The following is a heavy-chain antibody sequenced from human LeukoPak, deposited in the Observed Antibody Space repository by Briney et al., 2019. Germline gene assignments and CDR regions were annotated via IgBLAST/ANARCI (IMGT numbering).Heavy chain of an antibody. CDR1: GGSISSYY. CDR2: IYYSGST. CDR3: AREGDYGFDY. V-gene: IGHV4-59*01. J-gene: IGHJ4*02. D-gene: IGHD4-17*01. Sequence: SETLSLTCTVSGGSISSYYWSWIRQPPGKGLEWIGYIYYSGSTNYNPSLKSRVTISVDTSKNQFSLKLSSVTAVDTAVYYCAREGDYGFDYWGQGTLVTVSS.